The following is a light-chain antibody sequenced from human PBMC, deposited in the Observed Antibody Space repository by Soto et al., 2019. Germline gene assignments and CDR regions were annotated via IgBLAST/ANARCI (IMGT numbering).Light chain of an antibody. Sequence: DIQMTQSPTSLSASVGDRVTITCRASQGIRNFVAWYQQKPGKAPKLLIYAASILQSGAPSGLSGSGSGTDFTLTINSLQPEDVATYSCQKYSSVPVFGPGTKVEIK. CDR3: QKYSSVPV. J-gene: IGKJ3*01. V-gene: IGKV1-27*01. CDR1: QGIRNF. CDR2: AAS.